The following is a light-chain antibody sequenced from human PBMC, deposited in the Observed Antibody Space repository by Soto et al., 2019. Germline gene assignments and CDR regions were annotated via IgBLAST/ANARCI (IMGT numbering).Light chain of an antibody. CDR2: SNN. CDR3: AAWDDRLSGYV. CDR1: SSNIGGNA. V-gene: IGLV1-44*01. J-gene: IGLJ1*01. Sequence: QSVLTQPPSASGTPGQRVTISCSGSSSNIGGNAVNWYQQLPGTTPKLLIYSNNQRPSGVPDRFSGSKYGTSASLAISGLQSEDEADYYCAAWDDRLSGYVFGDGTKVTV.